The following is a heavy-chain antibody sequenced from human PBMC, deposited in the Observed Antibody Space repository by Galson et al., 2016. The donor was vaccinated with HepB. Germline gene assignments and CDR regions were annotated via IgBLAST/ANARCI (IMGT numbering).Heavy chain of an antibody. CDR3: ARLRHNWNDGPSSDL. V-gene: IGHV4-39*01. CDR1: GGSISSSSYY. J-gene: IGHJ2*01. D-gene: IGHD1-1*01. Sequence: SETLSLTCIVSGGSISSSSYYWGWIRQPPGKGLEWIGSNYYSGSSYYSPSLKSRVTISVDTSNNQFSLKISSVTAADTAVYYCARLRHNWNDGPSSDLWGRGTLVTVSS. CDR2: NYYSGSS.